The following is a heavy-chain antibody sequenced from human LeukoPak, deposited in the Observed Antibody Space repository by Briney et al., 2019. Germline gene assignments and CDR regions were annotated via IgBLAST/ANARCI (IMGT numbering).Heavy chain of an antibody. CDR3: ARVFYGDYDNWFDP. J-gene: IGHJ5*02. D-gene: IGHD4-17*01. CDR2: IYYSGST. CDR1: GGSISSYY. V-gene: IGHV4-59*01. Sequence: SETLSLTCTVSGGSISSYYWSWIRQPPGKGLEWTGYIYYSGSTNYNPSLKSRVTISVDTSKNQSSLKLSSVTAADTAVYYCARVFYGDYDNWFDPWGQGTLVTVSS.